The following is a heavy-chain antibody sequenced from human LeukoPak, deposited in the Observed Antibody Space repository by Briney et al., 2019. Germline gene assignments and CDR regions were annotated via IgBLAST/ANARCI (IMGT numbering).Heavy chain of an antibody. D-gene: IGHD6-6*01. CDR2: INHSGST. CDR1: GGSFSGYY. V-gene: IGHV4-34*01. Sequence: SETLSLTCAVYGGSFSGYYWSWIRQPPGKGLEWIGEINHSGSTNYNPSLKSRVTISVDTSKNQFSLKLSSVTAADTAVYYCARGFISPSIAARFRARYYYMDVWGKGTTVTVSS. CDR3: ARGFISPSIAARFRARYYYMDV. J-gene: IGHJ6*03.